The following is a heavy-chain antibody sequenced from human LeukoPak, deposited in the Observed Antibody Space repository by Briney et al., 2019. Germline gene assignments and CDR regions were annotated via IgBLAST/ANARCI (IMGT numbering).Heavy chain of an antibody. V-gene: IGHV3-23*03. CDR2: IYGGGTT. D-gene: IGHD3-10*01. J-gene: IGHJ4*02. CDR1: GFTFSEYT. Sequence: GGSLRLSCVASGFTFSEYTMSWVRQAPGKGLEWVSGIYGGGTTFYRDSVKGRFTISRDNSENTLYLQMDSMRAEDTAVYYCATGGVLLWFGELAYFDYWGQGTLVTVSS. CDR3: ATGGVLLWFGELAYFDY.